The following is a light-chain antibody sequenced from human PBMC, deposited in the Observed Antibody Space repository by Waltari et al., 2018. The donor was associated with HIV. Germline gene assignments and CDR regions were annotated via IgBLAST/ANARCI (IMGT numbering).Light chain of an antibody. Sequence: EVVMAQYPATLSVSPGERAILSCRASQSVSTSLAWDHQKPGHAPRLLIFGTSTRATGGSARFSGSGSGTYFSLTISSLQSEDLAVYYCQQYKNGWTFGQGTKVDIK. CDR3: QQYKNGWT. V-gene: IGKV3-15*01. J-gene: IGKJ1*01. CDR2: GTS. CDR1: QSVSTS.